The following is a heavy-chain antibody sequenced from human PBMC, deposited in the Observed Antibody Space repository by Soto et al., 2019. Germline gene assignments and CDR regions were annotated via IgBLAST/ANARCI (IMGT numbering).Heavy chain of an antibody. J-gene: IGHJ4*02. CDR3: ARLQRGAAKRFDY. V-gene: IGHV4-39*01. CDR2: IYYSGST. Sequence: QLQLQESGPGLVKPSETLSLTCTVSGGSISSSSYYWGWIRQPPGKGLEWIGSIYYSGSTYYNPSLKSRVTLSVDTSKNQFSLKLSSVTAADTAVYYCARLQRGAAKRFDYWGQGTLVTVSS. D-gene: IGHD1-26*01. CDR1: GGSISSSSYY.